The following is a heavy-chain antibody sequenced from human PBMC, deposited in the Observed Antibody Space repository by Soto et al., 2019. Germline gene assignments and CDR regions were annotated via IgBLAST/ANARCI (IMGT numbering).Heavy chain of an antibody. CDR3: ARSADCSITTCSFPSRFHIRGYYYYYGMDV. Sequence: QVRLVQSAAEVKKPGASVKVSCKASGYTFTSYGISWVRQAPGQGLEWMGWISGYNGNTNLAQKLQGRVTMTTDTPTRTAFMELRSLRSDDTAVYYCARSADCSITTCSFPSRFHIRGYYYYYGMDVWGQGTTVTVSS. V-gene: IGHV1-18*01. CDR2: ISGYNGNT. CDR1: GYTFTSYG. D-gene: IGHD2-2*01. J-gene: IGHJ6*02.